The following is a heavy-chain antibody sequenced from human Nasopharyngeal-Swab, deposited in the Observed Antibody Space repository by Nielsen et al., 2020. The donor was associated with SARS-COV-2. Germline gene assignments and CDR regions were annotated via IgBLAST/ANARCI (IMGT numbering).Heavy chain of an antibody. D-gene: IGHD3-3*01. CDR2: IVVGSGNT. V-gene: IGHV1-58*02. CDR1: GFTFTSSA. J-gene: IGHJ6*02. Sequence: SVKVSCKASGFTFTSSAMQWVRQARGQRLEWIGWIVVGSGNTNYAQKFQERVTITRDMSTSTAYMELSSLRSEDTAVYYCARDSDFWSPGYYYYYGMDVWGQGTTVTVSS. CDR3: ARDSDFWSPGYYYYYGMDV.